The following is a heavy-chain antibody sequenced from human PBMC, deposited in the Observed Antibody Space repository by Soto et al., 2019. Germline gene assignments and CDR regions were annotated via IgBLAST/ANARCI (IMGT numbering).Heavy chain of an antibody. CDR2: ITWDGINI. J-gene: IGHJ4*02. D-gene: IGHD2-15*01. CDR3: AKDGIAWH. Sequence: GGSLRLSCTASGFTFGDYTMHWVRQAPGKGLEWVSLITWDGINIEYSDFVRGRFTISRDNSKNSLYFQIDGLRNEDTAFHYCAKDGIAWHWGQGTLVTAPQ. CDR1: GFTFGDYT. V-gene: IGHV3-43*01.